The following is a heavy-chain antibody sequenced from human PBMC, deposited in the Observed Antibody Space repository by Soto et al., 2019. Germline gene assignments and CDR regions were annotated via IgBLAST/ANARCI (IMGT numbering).Heavy chain of an antibody. J-gene: IGHJ6*02. Sequence: ASVKVSCKASGYTFTSYGISWVRQAPGQGPEWMGWINPNSGDTNYAQKFQGWVTMTRDTSNSTAYMELSRLTSDDTAVYYCARDQLPDYYYYGMDVWGQGTTVTVSS. CDR3: ARDQLPDYYYYGMDV. V-gene: IGHV1-2*04. CDR2: INPNSGDT. D-gene: IGHD1-26*01. CDR1: GYTFTSYG.